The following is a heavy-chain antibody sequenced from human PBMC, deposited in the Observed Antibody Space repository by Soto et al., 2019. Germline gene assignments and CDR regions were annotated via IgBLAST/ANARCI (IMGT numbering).Heavy chain of an antibody. J-gene: IGHJ4*02. D-gene: IGHD3-10*01. V-gene: IGHV4-34*01. Sequence: SETLSLTCTVSGGSISSYYWSWIRQPPGKGLEWIGEINHSGSTNYNPSLKSRVTISVDTSKNQFSLKLSSVTAADTAVYYCARASRWHYYGSGSYYYFAYWGQGTLVTVSS. CDR2: INHSGST. CDR3: ARASRWHYYGSGSYYYFAY. CDR1: GGSISSYY.